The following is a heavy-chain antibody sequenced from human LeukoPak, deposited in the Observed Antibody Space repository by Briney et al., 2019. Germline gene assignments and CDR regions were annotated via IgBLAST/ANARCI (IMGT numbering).Heavy chain of an antibody. Sequence: SETLSLTCTVSGGSISSSSYYWGWIRQPPGKGLEWIGSIYYSGSTYYNPSLKSRVTISVDTSKNQFSLKLSSVTAADTAVYYCARVGWAYYYDSSGPPNDAFDIWGQGTMVTVSS. D-gene: IGHD3-22*01. J-gene: IGHJ3*02. CDR2: IYYSGST. CDR3: ARVGWAYYYDSSGPPNDAFDI. CDR1: GGSISSSSYY. V-gene: IGHV4-39*07.